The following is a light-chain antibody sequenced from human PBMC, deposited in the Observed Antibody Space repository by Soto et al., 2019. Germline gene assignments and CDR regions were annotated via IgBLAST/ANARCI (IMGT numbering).Light chain of an antibody. CDR1: SGHSSYA. Sequence: QAVVTQSPSASASLGASVKLTCTLSSGHSSYAIAWHQQQPQKGPRYLMNLNSDGSHSKGDGIPDRFSGSSSGAERYLTISSLQSEDEADYYCQTWATGIVFGGGTKVTVL. J-gene: IGLJ2*01. V-gene: IGLV4-69*01. CDR3: QTWATGIV. CDR2: LNSDGSH.